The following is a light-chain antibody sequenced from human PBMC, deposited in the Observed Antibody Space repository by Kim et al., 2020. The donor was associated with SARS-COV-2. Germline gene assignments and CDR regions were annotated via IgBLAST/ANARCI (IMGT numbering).Light chain of an antibody. J-gene: IGKJ1*01. Sequence: ASVGERVTITCRASQGIRNDLGWYQQKPGKAPKLLIYAASSLQSGVPSRFSGSGSGTDFTLTISSLQPEDFATYYCLQDYNYPPTFGQGTKVDIK. V-gene: IGKV1-6*01. CDR3: LQDYNYPPT. CDR1: QGIRND. CDR2: AAS.